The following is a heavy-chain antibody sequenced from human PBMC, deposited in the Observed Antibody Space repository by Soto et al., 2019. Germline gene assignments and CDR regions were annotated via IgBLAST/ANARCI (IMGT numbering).Heavy chain of an antibody. CDR2: IYDSESA. D-gene: IGHD6-6*01. J-gene: IGHJ4*02. CDR1: GESISSGGYY. Sequence: QVQLQESGPGLIEASQTLTLSCSVSGESISSGGYYWSWIRHHPGKGLEWIGYIYDSESAYYNPSLKSRVTISMDTSKNHFAMKLSSVTATDTAVYYCARASSSSSAADYWGQGTLITVSS. CDR3: ARASSSSSAADY. V-gene: IGHV4-31*03.